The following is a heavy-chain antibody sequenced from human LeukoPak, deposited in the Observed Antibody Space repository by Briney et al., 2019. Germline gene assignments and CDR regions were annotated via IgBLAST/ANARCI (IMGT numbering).Heavy chain of an antibody. V-gene: IGHV3-23*01. CDR3: AKQGRNDFVDS. D-gene: IGHD3-3*01. CDR1: GFSFSGYW. Sequence: PGGSLRLSCAASGFSFSGYWMSWVRQAPGKGLEWVSASSGDGGNTDYANSVKGRFTISRDNSKNTIYLQMNSLRADDTAVYYCAKQGRNDFVDSWGQGTLVTVSS. J-gene: IGHJ4*02. CDR2: SSGDGGNT.